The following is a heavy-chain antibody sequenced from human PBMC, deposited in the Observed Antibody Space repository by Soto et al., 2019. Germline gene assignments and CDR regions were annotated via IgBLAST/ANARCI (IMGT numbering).Heavy chain of an antibody. CDR3: ARGRYCSGGSCYSRVVDMIKFGGARFDY. Sequence: ASVKVSCKASGYTFTSYYMHWVRQAPGQGLEWMGIINPSGGSTSYAQKFQGRVTMTRDTSTSTVYMELSSLRSEDTAVYYCARGRYCSGGSCYSRVVDMIKFGGARFDYWGQGTLVTVSS. V-gene: IGHV1-46*01. D-gene: IGHD2-15*01. CDR1: GYTFTSYY. CDR2: INPSGGST. J-gene: IGHJ4*02.